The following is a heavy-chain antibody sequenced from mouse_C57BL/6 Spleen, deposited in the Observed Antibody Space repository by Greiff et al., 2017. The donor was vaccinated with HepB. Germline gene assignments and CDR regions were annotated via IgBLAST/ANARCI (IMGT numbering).Heavy chain of an antibody. CDR2: ISYDGSN. CDR3: ASDYGWYFDV. Sequence: ESGPGLVKPSQSLSLTCSVTGYSITSGYYWNWIRQFPGNKLEWMGYISYDGSNNYNPYLKNRITITRDTSKNQFFLKLNSVTTEDTATYYCASDYGWYFDVWGTGTTVTVSS. CDR1: GYSITSGYY. D-gene: IGHD1-1*02. J-gene: IGHJ1*03. V-gene: IGHV3-6*01.